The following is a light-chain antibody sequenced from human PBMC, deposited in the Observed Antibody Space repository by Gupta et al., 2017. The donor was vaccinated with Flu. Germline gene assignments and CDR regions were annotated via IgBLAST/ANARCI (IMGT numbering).Light chain of an antibody. CDR2: ANS. CDR1: SSNIGAGYD. J-gene: IGLJ3*02. V-gene: IGLV1-40*01. Sequence: QSVLTQPPSVSGAPGQKVTIACNGSSSNIGAGYDVHWYQQFPGTAPKLLTYANSDRPSGVSDRFSGSKSGTSASLAITGLQAEDEADYYCQSYDSSLSSSGVFGGGTRLTVL. CDR3: QSYDSSLSSSGV.